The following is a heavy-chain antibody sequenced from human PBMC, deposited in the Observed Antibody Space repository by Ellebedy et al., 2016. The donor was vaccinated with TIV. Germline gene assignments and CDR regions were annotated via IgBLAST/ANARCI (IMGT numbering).Heavy chain of an antibody. D-gene: IGHD3-22*01. J-gene: IGHJ4*02. V-gene: IGHV3-23*01. CDR3: AKGRRGGSESSAPRYYFDY. CDR1: GFTFNSYA. CDR2: ISNTGGRT. Sequence: GESLKISCAASGFTFNSYAMSWARQAPGKGLEWVPTISNTGGRTYYADPVEGRFTISRDNSKKTLYLQMNSLSAEDTAVNYCAKGRRGGSESSAPRYYFDYWGLGTLVTVSS.